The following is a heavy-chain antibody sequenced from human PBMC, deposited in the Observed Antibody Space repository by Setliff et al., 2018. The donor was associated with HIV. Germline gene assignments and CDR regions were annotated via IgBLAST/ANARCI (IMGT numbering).Heavy chain of an antibody. J-gene: IGHJ1*01. D-gene: IGHD1-26*01. CDR3: ARDFVTGSYFLQ. CDR1: GGYIFSGSYY. CDR2: IYTSGSA. V-gene: IGHV4-61*02. Sequence: SETLSLTCTVSGGYIFSGSYYWSWIRQPAGKGLEWIGRIYTSGSANYNPSLKSRVTISVDTSKNQFSLNLSSVIAADTAVYYCARDFVTGSYFLQWGQGTLVTVSS.